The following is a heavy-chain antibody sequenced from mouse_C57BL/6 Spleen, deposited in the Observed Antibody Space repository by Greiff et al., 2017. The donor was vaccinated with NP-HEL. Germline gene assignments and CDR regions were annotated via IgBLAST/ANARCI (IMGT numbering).Heavy chain of an antibody. Sequence: QVQLQQSGAELMKPGASVKLSCKATGYTFTGYWIEWVKQRPGHGLEWIGEILPGSGSTNYNEKFKGKATFTADTSSNTAYMQLSSLTTEDSAIYYCASADYYGSSDVAWFADWGQGTLVTVSA. V-gene: IGHV1-9*01. CDR3: ASADYYGSSDVAWFAD. CDR2: ILPGSGST. CDR1: GYTFTGYW. J-gene: IGHJ3*01. D-gene: IGHD1-1*01.